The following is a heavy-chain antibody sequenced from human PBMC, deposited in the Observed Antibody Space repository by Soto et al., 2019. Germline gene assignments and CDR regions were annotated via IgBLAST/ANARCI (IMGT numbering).Heavy chain of an antibody. V-gene: IGHV3-30-3*01. CDR1: GFTFSNYA. CDR3: ARDKRDLRFFAWSYYFDY. CDR2: ISYDGSNK. D-gene: IGHD3-3*01. J-gene: IGHJ4*02. Sequence: QVQLVESGGGVVQPGRSLRLSCAPSGFTFSNYAMHWVRQAPGKGLAWVAVISYDGSNKYYADSVKGRFTISRDNSKNTLYIQMNSLRAEDTAVYYCARDKRDLRFFAWSYYFDYWGQGTLVTVSS.